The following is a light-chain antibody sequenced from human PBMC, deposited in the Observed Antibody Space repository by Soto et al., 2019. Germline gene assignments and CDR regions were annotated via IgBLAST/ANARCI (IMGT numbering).Light chain of an antibody. Sequence: EIVLTQSPGTLSLSPGERATLSCRASQSVNTNLAWYQQKPGQAPRLLISGASSRATGIPDRFSGSGSGTHFTLTISRLEPEDFALYYCQQYGHSPITFGQGTRLEIK. CDR3: QQYGHSPIT. CDR1: QSVNTN. V-gene: IGKV3-20*01. J-gene: IGKJ5*01. CDR2: GAS.